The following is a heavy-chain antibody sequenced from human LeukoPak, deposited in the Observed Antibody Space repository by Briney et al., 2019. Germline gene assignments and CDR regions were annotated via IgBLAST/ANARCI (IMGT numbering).Heavy chain of an antibody. D-gene: IGHD3-10*01. V-gene: IGHV4-30-4*01. CDR1: GGSISSGDYY. J-gene: IGHJ4*02. CDR3: ARASDYYGSGSYYYFDY. CDR2: IYYSGST. Sequence: SETLSLTCTVSGGSISSGDYYWSWIRQPPGKGLEWIGYIYYSGSTYYNPSLKSRVTISVDTSKNQFSLKLSSVTAADTAVYYCARASDYYGSGSYYYFDYWGQGTLVTVSS.